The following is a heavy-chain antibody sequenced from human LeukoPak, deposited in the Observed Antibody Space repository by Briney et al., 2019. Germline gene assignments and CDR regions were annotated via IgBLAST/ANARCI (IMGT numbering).Heavy chain of an antibody. J-gene: IGHJ4*02. D-gene: IGHD3-10*01. Sequence: GSLRLSCAASGFTFSSYWMSWVRQAPGKGLEWVANIKQDGSEKYYVGSVKGRFTISRDNAKNSLYLQMNSLRAEDTAVYYCARDFRITYYYGSGSYYLDYWGQGTLVTVSS. CDR2: IKQDGSEK. CDR1: GFTFSSYW. CDR3: ARDFRITYYYGSGSYYLDY. V-gene: IGHV3-7*01.